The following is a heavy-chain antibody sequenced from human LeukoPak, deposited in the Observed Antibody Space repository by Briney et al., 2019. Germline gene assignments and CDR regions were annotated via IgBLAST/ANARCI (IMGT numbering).Heavy chain of an antibody. V-gene: IGHV3-7*05. CDR3: AKDTGDYNFQFDY. D-gene: IGHD4-17*01. Sequence: GGSLRLSCAASGFTFSSYWMSWVRQAPGKGLEWVATIKQDGSQKEYVDSVKGRFTISRDNAKNSLYLQMNSLRAEDTAVYYCAKDTGDYNFQFDYWGQGILVTVPS. CDR2: IKQDGSQK. CDR1: GFTFSSYW. J-gene: IGHJ4*02.